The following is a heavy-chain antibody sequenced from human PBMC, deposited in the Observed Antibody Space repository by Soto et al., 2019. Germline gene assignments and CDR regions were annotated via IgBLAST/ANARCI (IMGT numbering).Heavy chain of an antibody. Sequence: PGGSLRLACAASGFTFSSYAMSWVRQAPGKGLEWVSAISGSGGSTYYADSVKGRFTISRDNSKNTLYLQMNSLRAEDTAVYYCAKAKRITMIVVVISAIDYWGQGTLVTVSS. D-gene: IGHD3-22*01. CDR1: GFTFSSYA. V-gene: IGHV3-23*01. CDR3: AKAKRITMIVVVISAIDY. J-gene: IGHJ4*02. CDR2: ISGSGGST.